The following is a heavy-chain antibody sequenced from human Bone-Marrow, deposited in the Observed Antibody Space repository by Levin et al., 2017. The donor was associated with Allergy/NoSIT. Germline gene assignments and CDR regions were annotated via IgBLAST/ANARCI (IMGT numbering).Heavy chain of an antibody. CDR1: GVTRNNYT. Sequence: GGSLRLSCAVSGVTRNNYTLTWVRQPPGKGLEWVSSINSNSAYIHYGDSVKGRFTISRDNSKKLLFLQMNSLRDEDTATSYCASRLTASGGLDVWGHGTTVTVSS. D-gene: IGHD5-18*01. J-gene: IGHJ6*02. CDR2: INSNSAYI. V-gene: IGHV3-21*04. CDR3: ASRLTASGGLDV.